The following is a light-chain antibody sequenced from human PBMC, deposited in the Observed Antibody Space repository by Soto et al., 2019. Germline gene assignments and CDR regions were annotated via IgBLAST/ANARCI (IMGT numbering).Light chain of an antibody. CDR3: SSYTSSSLYV. CDR1: SSNIGAGYD. V-gene: IGLV1-40*01. CDR2: ANI. J-gene: IGLJ1*01. Sequence: QSVLTQPPSVSGAPGQRVTISCTGSSSNIGAGYDVHWYQQLPGTAPKLLMFANINRPSGVPDRFSGSKSGNTASLTISGLQPEDEADYYCSSYTSSSLYVFGTGTKVTVL.